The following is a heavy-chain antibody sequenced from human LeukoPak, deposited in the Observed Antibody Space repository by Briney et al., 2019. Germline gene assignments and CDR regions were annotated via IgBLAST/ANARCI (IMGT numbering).Heavy chain of an antibody. V-gene: IGHV3-23*01. Sequence: GGSLRLSCAASGFTFISFAMTWARQAPGKGLEWLSSISGSGDSTYYADSVKGRFTISRDNSKNTLYLQMNSLRADDTAVYYCAKNLGATAFDYWGQGTLVTVSS. D-gene: IGHD1-26*01. J-gene: IGHJ4*02. CDR2: ISGSGDST. CDR3: AKNLGATAFDY. CDR1: GFTFISFA.